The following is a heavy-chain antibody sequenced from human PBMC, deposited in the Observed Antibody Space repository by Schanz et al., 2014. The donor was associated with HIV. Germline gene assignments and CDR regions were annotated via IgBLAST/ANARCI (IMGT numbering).Heavy chain of an antibody. Sequence: VQLVESGGGLAKPGGSLRLSCAASGFTFSDHYMSWVRQAPGKGLEWVALIWYDGSNKYYADSVKGRFSISRDNSKNTLYLQMNSLRAEDTAVYYCARRDYGDYYYYYGMDVWGQGTTVTVSS. D-gene: IGHD4-17*01. J-gene: IGHJ6*02. CDR2: IWYDGSNK. V-gene: IGHV3-33*08. CDR1: GFTFSDHY. CDR3: ARRDYGDYYYYYGMDV.